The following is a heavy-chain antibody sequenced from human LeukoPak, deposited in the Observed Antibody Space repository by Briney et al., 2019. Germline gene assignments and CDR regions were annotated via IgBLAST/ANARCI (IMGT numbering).Heavy chain of an antibody. V-gene: IGHV4-59*12. CDR2: IYYSGSS. CDR1: GGSISSYY. J-gene: IGHJ4*02. D-gene: IGHD1-7*01. Sequence: PSETLSLTCSVSGGSISSYYWSWIRQPPGKGLEWIGYIYYSGSSNYNPSLKSRVSISVDTSKNQFSLKLSSVTAADTAVYYCARGTGATPLDYWGQGTLVTVSS. CDR3: ARGTGATPLDY.